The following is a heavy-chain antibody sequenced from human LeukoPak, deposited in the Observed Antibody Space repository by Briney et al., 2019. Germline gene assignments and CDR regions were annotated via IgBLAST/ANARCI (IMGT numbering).Heavy chain of an antibody. Sequence: PSETLSFTCTVSGGSIGSSSYYWGWIRQPPGKGLEWIGSIYYSGSTYYNPSLKSRVTISVDTSKNQFSLKLSSVTAADTAVYYCAIEGPNAFDIWGQGTMVTVSS. CDR3: AIEGPNAFDI. V-gene: IGHV4-39*02. CDR1: GGSIGSSSYY. CDR2: IYYSGST. J-gene: IGHJ3*02.